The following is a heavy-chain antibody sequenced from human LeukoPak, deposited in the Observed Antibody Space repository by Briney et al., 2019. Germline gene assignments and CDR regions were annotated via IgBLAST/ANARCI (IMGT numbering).Heavy chain of an antibody. J-gene: IGHJ4*02. CDR2: IKQDGSEK. Sequence: GGSLRLSCAASGFTFSSYWMSWVRQTPGEGLEWVANIKQDGSEKYYVDSVKGRFTISRDNAKNSLYLQMNSLRAEDAAVYYCARARALYSSGWYGLFDYWGQGTLVTVSS. CDR1: GFTFSSYW. V-gene: IGHV3-7*01. CDR3: ARARALYSSGWYGLFDY. D-gene: IGHD6-19*01.